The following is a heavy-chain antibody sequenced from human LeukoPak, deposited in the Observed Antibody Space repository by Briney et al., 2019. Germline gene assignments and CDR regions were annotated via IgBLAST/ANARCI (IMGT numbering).Heavy chain of an antibody. D-gene: IGHD3-16*01. CDR2: ISGSGGST. J-gene: IGHJ4*02. Sequence: GGSLRLSCAASGFTFSSYAMSWVRQAPGKGLEWVAAISGSGGSTYYADSVKGRFTISRDNSKNTLYLQMNSLRADDTAVYYCAKAGGGWEYYFDYWGQGTLVTVSS. CDR3: AKAGGGWEYYFDY. CDR1: GFTFSSYA. V-gene: IGHV3-23*01.